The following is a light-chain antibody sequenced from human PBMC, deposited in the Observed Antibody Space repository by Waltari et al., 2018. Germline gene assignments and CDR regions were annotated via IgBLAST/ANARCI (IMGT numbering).Light chain of an antibody. V-gene: IGKV3-15*01. CDR3: QQYSEWPRT. J-gene: IGKJ2*01. CDR2: GAS. CDR1: QSVSSN. Sequence: IVMTQSPATLSVSPGERATLSCRASQSVSSNLAWYQQKPGQAPRLLIFGASTRATGRPARFSGSGSGTEFTLTISSLQSEDFAVYYCQQYSEWPRTFGQGTKLEI.